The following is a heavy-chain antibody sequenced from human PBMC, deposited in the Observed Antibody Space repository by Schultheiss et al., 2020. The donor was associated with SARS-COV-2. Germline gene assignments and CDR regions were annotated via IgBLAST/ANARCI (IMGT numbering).Heavy chain of an antibody. CDR3: TTMGVTILRRYSGMDV. CDR1: GFTFSSYE. V-gene: IGHV3-15*07. CDR2: IKSKTDGGTT. D-gene: IGHD3-3*01. J-gene: IGHJ6*02. Sequence: GESLKISCAASGFTFSSYEMNWVRQAPGKGLEWVGRIKSKTDGGTTDYGAPVKGRFTISRDESKNTLYLQMNSLKTEDAAVYYCTTMGVTILRRYSGMDVWGQGTTVTVSS.